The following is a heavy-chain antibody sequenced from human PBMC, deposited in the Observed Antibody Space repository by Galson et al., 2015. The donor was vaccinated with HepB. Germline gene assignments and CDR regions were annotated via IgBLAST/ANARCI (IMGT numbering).Heavy chain of an antibody. D-gene: IGHD1-26*01. Sequence: SVKVSCKASGYTFSDYYMHWVRQVPGQGLEWVGRINPYSGATDYAQKFQGRVTMTRDTSISTAYMEFSTLRSDDTAVFYCARDRGGGTYYFYWGQGTLVTVSS. V-gene: IGHV1-2*06. CDR2: INPYSGAT. J-gene: IGHJ4*02. CDR1: GYTFSDYY. CDR3: ARDRGGGTYYFY.